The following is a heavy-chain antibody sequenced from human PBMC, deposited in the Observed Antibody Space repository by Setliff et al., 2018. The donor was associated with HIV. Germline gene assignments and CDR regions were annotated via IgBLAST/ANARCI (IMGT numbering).Heavy chain of an antibody. CDR1: GYTFTKYG. V-gene: IGHV1-18*01. CDR3: ARYNFWSGYESDN. Sequence: ASVKVSCKASGYTFTKYGISWVRQAPGQGLEWMGWINTHNGNTNYAQKFQGRVTMTTDTSTRTGYMELRNLRSDDTAVYYCARYNFWSGYESDNWGQGTLVTVSS. D-gene: IGHD3-3*01. CDR2: INTHNGNT. J-gene: IGHJ4*02.